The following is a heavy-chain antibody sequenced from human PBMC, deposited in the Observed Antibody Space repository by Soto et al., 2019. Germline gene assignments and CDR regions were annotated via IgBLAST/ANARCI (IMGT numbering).Heavy chain of an antibody. D-gene: IGHD2-21*02. Sequence: GYTFTSYGISWVRQAPGQRLEWMGWINIGSGNTRYSQKFQGRVTISRDTSASTAYMELSSLSSEDTAVYYCARVDCGGDCYLIDYWGPGTLVTVSS. V-gene: IGHV1-3*04. CDR1: GYTFTSYG. J-gene: IGHJ4*02. CDR3: ARVDCGGDCYLIDY. CDR2: INIGSGNT.